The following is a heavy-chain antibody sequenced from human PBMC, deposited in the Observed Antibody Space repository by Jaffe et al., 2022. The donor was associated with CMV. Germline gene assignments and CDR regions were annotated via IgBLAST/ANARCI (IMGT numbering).Heavy chain of an antibody. V-gene: IGHV4-59*08. Sequence: QVQLQESGPGLVKPSETLSLTCTVSGGSISSYYWSWIRQPPGKGLEWIGYIYYSGSTNYNPSLKSRVTISVDTSKNQFSLKLSSVTAADTAVYYCARHTRGYSYGGGAFDIWGQGTMVTVSS. CDR2: IYYSGST. J-gene: IGHJ3*02. CDR3: ARHTRGYSYGGGAFDI. D-gene: IGHD5-18*01. CDR1: GGSISSYY.